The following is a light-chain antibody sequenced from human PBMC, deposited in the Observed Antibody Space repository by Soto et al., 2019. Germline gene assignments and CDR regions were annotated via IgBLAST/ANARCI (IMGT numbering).Light chain of an antibody. V-gene: IGKV1-13*02. CDR1: QGISSA. J-gene: IGKJ5*01. Sequence: AIELTQSPSALSASVGDRVTITCRTSQGISSALAWYQQRPGKAPNLLIYDASTLESGVPSRFSGSGSGTDFTLTISSLQAEDFAVYYCQQFKSDTITFGQGPRLEIK. CDR3: QQFKSDTIT. CDR2: DAS.